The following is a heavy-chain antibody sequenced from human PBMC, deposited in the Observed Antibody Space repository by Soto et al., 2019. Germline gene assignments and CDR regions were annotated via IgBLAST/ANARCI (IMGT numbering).Heavy chain of an antibody. CDR3: ASSPSSSWYFSYYYYGMDV. D-gene: IGHD6-13*01. V-gene: IGHV1-8*01. CDR2: MNPNSGNT. Sequence: GASVKVSCKASGYTFTSYDINWVRQATGQGLEWMGWMNPNSGNTGYAQKFQGRVTMTRNTSISTAYMELSSLRSEDTAVYYCASSPSSSWYFSYYYYGMDVWGQGTTVTVSS. CDR1: GYTFTSYD. J-gene: IGHJ6*02.